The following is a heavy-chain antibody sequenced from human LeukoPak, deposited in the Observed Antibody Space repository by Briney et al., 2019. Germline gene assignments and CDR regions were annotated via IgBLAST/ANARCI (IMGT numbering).Heavy chain of an antibody. CDR2: IAYSGNT. CDR1: GASITSYY. V-gene: IGHV4-59*08. D-gene: IGHD3-22*01. J-gene: IGHJ4*02. Sequence: SETLSLTCSVSGASITSYYWSWIRQPPGKGLEWIGYIAYSGNTDYNPSLKSRVTMSMDASMNQFSLRLSSVTAADTAVYFCARGISVFGSSGYYFDYWGQGTLATVSS. CDR3: ARGISVFGSSGYYFDY.